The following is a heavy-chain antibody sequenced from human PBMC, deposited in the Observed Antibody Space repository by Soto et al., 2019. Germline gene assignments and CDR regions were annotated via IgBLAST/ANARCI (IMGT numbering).Heavy chain of an antibody. Sequence: EVQLVESGGGLVQPGGSLRLSCAASGFTFSDHYMDWVRQAPGKGLEWVGRSRNKANSYTTEYAASVRGRFTISRDDSKNSLYLQMYSLKTEDTAVYYCARDLGSWGQGTLVTVSS. CDR2: SRNKANSYTT. J-gene: IGHJ5*02. CDR3: ARDLGS. V-gene: IGHV3-72*01. CDR1: GFTFSDHY.